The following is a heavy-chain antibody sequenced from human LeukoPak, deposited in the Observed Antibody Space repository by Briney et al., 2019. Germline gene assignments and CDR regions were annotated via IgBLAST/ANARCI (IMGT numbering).Heavy chain of an antibody. V-gene: IGHV4-59*01. D-gene: IGHD4-17*01. Sequence: LETLPLTCSVSGGSISSYHWSWIRQPPGKELEWIGYISYSGISNYNPSLKSRVTISVDTSKNEFSLKLSSVTAADTAVYYCASQKGLYGDHHPPFDFWGQGTLVTVSS. CDR3: ASQKGLYGDHHPPFDF. J-gene: IGHJ4*02. CDR1: GGSISSYH. CDR2: ISYSGIS.